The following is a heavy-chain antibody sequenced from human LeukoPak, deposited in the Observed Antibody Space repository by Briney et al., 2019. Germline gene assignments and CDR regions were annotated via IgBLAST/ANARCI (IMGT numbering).Heavy chain of an antibody. CDR2: IYYSGST. Sequence: SETLSLTCTASGGSISSYYWSWIRQPPGKGLEWIGYIYYSGSTNYNPSLKSRVTISVDTSKNQFSLKLSSVTAADTAVYYCARHLGRYSSSALDYWGQGTLVTVSS. D-gene: IGHD6-13*01. CDR3: ARHLGRYSSSALDY. V-gene: IGHV4-59*08. J-gene: IGHJ4*02. CDR1: GGSISSYY.